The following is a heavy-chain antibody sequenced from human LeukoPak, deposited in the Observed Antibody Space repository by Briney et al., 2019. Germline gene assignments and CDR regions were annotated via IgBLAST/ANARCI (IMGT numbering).Heavy chain of an antibody. CDR1: GGSISSSSYY. V-gene: IGHV4-39*01. Sequence: PSETLSLTCTVSGGSISSSSYYWGWIRQPPGKWLEWIGSIYYSVSTYYNPSLKSRVTISVDTSKNQCSLKLSSVTAADTAVYYCARQTDYYDSSGYYIDAFDIWGQGTMVTVSS. J-gene: IGHJ3*02. CDR3: ARQTDYYDSSGYYIDAFDI. D-gene: IGHD3-22*01. CDR2: IYYSVST.